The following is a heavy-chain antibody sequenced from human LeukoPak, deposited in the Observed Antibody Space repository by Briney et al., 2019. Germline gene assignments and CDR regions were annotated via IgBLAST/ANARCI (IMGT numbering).Heavy chain of an antibody. CDR3: TTKVIRGTSGDDYDD. D-gene: IGHD5-12*01. Sequence: HPGGSLRLSCAPSGVTFTRYGMQWVRQAAGKGLEWVALISSDGIDKLFEESVKSRFTTSRDDSTSTLYLKMNSLRPEDTAVYYCTTKVIRGTSGDDYDDWGQGTLVTVSS. CDR2: ISSDGIDK. J-gene: IGHJ4*01. V-gene: IGHV3-30*03. CDR1: GVTFTRYG.